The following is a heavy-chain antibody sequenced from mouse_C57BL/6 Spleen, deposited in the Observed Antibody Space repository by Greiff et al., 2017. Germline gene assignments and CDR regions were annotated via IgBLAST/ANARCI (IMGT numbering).Heavy chain of an antibody. J-gene: IGHJ3*01. CDR2: IDPETGGT. V-gene: IGHV1-15*01. CDR1: GYTFTDYE. Sequence: QVQLQQSGAELVRPGASVTLSCKASGYTFTDYEMHWVKQTPVHGLEWIGAIDPETGGTAYNQKFKGKAILTADKSSSTAYMELRSLTSEDSAVYYSTVDYYGSSGFAYWGQGTLVTVSA. CDR3: TVDYYGSSGFAY. D-gene: IGHD1-1*01.